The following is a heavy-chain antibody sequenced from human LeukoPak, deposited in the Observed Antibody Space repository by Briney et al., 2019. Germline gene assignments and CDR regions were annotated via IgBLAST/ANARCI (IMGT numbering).Heavy chain of an antibody. CDR3: ARDAGIGFDF. CDR2: IKDDGRDK. J-gene: IGHJ4*02. D-gene: IGHD2/OR15-2a*01. CDR1: GFTFRSYW. V-gene: IGHV3-7*01. Sequence: GGSLRLSCAASGFTFRSYWMTWVRQAPGKGLEWVANIKDDGRDKYYVDSVRGRLTISKDNAKNSVYLQMNNLRVEDTAVYYCARDAGIGFDFWGQGTLVTVSS.